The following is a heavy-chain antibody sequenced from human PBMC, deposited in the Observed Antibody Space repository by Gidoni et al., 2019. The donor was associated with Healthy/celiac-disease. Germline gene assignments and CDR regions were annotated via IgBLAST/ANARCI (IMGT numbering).Heavy chain of an antibody. CDR2: IIPILGIA. D-gene: IGHD3-3*02. CDR1: GGTFSSYA. CDR3: ASAISPRSAFDI. Sequence: QVQLVQSGAAVKKPGSSVKVSCKASGGTFSSYAISWVRQAPGQGLEWMGRIIPILGIANYAQKFQGRVTITADKSTSTAYMELSSLRSEDTAVYYCASAISPRSAFDIWGQGTMVTVSS. J-gene: IGHJ3*02. V-gene: IGHV1-69*04.